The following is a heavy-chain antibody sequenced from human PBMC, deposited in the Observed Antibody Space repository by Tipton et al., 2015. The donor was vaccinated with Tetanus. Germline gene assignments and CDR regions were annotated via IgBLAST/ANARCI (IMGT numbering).Heavy chain of an antibody. CDR3: ARGGCLGVSRQSYFVFDI. D-gene: IGHD2-15*01. Sequence: QLVQSGAEVKKPGASVKVSCKASGYTFTGHYMHWVRQAPGQGLEWMGWLNPNSGATHYAQKFQGRVTMTRDTSISTAYMELSRLTSDDTAVYYCARGGCLGVSRQSYFVFDIWGQGTMVTVSS. CDR1: GYTFTGHY. V-gene: IGHV1-2*02. CDR2: LNPNSGAT. J-gene: IGHJ3*02.